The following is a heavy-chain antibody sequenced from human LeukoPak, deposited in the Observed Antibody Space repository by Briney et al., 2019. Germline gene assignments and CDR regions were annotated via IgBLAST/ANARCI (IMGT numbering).Heavy chain of an antibody. V-gene: IGHV4-61*01. J-gene: IGHJ6*02. Sequence: SETLSLTCTVSGGSVSSGSYYWSWIRQPPGKGLEWIGYIYYSGSTNYNPSLKSRVTISVDTSKNQFSLRLSSVTAADTAVYYCARERIAVAGLYGMDVWGQGTTVTVPS. CDR1: GGSVSSGSYY. CDR2: IYYSGST. D-gene: IGHD6-19*01. CDR3: ARERIAVAGLYGMDV.